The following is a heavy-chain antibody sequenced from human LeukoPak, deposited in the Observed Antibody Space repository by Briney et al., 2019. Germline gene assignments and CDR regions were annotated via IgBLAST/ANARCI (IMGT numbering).Heavy chain of an antibody. J-gene: IGHJ5*02. V-gene: IGHV1-8*01. CDR2: MTPNSGNT. Sequence: ASVKVSCKASGYTFSTYDINWVRQATGQGLEWMGWMTPNSGNTGYTQKFQGRVTMTRNTSINTAYMELRSLRSDDTAVYYCVREENWFDPWGQGTLVTVSS. CDR1: GYTFSTYD. CDR3: VREENWFDP.